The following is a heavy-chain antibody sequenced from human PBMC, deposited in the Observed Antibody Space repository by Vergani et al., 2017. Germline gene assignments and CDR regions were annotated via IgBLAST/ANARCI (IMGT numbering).Heavy chain of an antibody. V-gene: IGHV3-9*01. CDR3: AKDFYSSSSGGPYYYYYYGMDV. Sequence: EVQLVESGGGLVQPGRSLRLSCAASGFTFDDYAMHWVRQAPGKGLEWVSGISWNSGSIGYADSVKGRFTISRDNDKNSLYLKMNSLRAEDTALYYCAKDFYSSSSGGPYYYYYYGMDVWGQGTTVTVSS. J-gene: IGHJ6*02. CDR2: ISWNSGSI. D-gene: IGHD6-6*01. CDR1: GFTFDDYA.